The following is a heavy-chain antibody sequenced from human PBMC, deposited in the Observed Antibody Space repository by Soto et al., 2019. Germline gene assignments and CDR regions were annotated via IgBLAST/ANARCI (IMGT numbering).Heavy chain of an antibody. CDR3: ARDGPRGDYDSSGYYSLDY. Sequence: SETLSLTCTVSGGSISSGGYYWSWIRQHPGKGLEWIGYIYYSGSTYYNPSLKSRVTISVDTSKNQFSLKLSSVTAADTAVYYCARDGPRGDYDSSGYYSLDYWGQGTLVTVSS. V-gene: IGHV4-31*03. D-gene: IGHD3-22*01. CDR1: GGSISSGGYY. J-gene: IGHJ4*02. CDR2: IYYSGST.